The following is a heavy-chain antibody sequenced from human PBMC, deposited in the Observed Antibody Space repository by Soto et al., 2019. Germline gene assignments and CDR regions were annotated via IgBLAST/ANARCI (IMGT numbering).Heavy chain of an antibody. Sequence: PSETLSLTCAVSGGSISSGGYSWSWIRQPPGKSLEWIGYIYHSGSTYYNPSLKSRVTISVDTSKNQFSLKLSSVTAADTAVYYCARYCSGGSCYEGRSSLFDYWGQGTLVTVS. CDR3: ARYCSGGSCYEGRSSLFDY. J-gene: IGHJ4*02. CDR1: GGSISSGGYS. CDR2: IYHSGST. V-gene: IGHV4-30-2*05. D-gene: IGHD2-15*01.